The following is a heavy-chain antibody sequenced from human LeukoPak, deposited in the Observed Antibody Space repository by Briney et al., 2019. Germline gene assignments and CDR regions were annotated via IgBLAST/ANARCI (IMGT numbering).Heavy chain of an antibody. D-gene: IGHD3-10*01. J-gene: IGHJ4*02. Sequence: SETLSLTCTVSGGSISGSSYYWGWIRQPPGMGLEWIGSIYYSGSTYYNPSLKSRVTISVDTSKNQFSLKLNSVTATDTAVYYRARHYGPWGQGTLVTVSS. CDR2: IYYSGST. CDR1: GGSISGSSYY. CDR3: ARHYGP. V-gene: IGHV4-39*01.